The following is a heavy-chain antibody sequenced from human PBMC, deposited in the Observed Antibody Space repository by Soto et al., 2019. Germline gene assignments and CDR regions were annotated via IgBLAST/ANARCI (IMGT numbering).Heavy chain of an antibody. CDR3: AGENGGTTGIDF. CDR1: GYTFTGYD. J-gene: IGHJ4*02. V-gene: IGHV1-8*02. D-gene: IGHD1-7*01. Sequence: QAQLVQSGAEVKKPGASVKVSCKASGYTFTGYDINWVRQATGQGLEWMGWMNPNSGNTGYAQNFQGRVTMTRDNSIATAYMELTSLRDDDSAVYYWAGENGGTTGIDFGGQGTLFTVSS. CDR2: MNPNSGNT.